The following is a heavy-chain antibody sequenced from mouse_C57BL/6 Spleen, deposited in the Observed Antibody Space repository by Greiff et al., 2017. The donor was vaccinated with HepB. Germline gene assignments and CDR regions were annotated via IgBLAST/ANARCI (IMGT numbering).Heavy chain of an antibody. Sequence: VQLQQSGAELVRPGASVKLSCTASGFNIKDYYMHWVKQRPEKGLEWIGRIDPEDGDTEYDPKFQGKATMTADTSSNTAYLQLSSLTSEDTADYYCTKVYDYDSSSGWNFDYWGQGTTLTVSS. J-gene: IGHJ2*01. CDR2: IDPEDGDT. V-gene: IGHV14-1*01. CDR3: TKVYDYDSSSGWNFDY. D-gene: IGHD1-1*01. CDR1: GFNIKDYY.